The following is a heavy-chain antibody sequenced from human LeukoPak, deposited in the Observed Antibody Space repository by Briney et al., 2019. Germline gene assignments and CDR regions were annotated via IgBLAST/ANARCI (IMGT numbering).Heavy chain of an antibody. V-gene: IGHV3-23*01. CDR1: GFIFSDYA. CDR2: ISGGSDNT. CDR3: ARDWLSDHVWNEFLDQ. J-gene: IGHJ4*02. D-gene: IGHD1-1*01. Sequence: GGSLRLSCAASGFIFSDYAMIWVRRVPGKGLEWVSAISGGSDNTYYAEAVKGRFTISRDNAENTLYLQMNSLRVEDTAVYHCARDWLSDHVWNEFLDQWGQGTLVTVSS.